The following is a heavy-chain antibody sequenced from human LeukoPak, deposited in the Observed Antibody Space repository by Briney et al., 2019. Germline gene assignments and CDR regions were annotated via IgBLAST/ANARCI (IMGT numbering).Heavy chain of an antibody. CDR1: GFTFSSYW. CDR2: IKQDGSEK. V-gene: IGHV3-7*03. Sequence: GGSLRLSCAASGFTFSSYWMSWVRQAPGKGLEWVANIKQDGSEKYYVDSGKGRFTISRDNAKNSLYLQMNSLRAEDTAVYYCARARYNWNDVADYWGQGTLVTVSS. J-gene: IGHJ4*02. D-gene: IGHD1-1*01. CDR3: ARARYNWNDVADY.